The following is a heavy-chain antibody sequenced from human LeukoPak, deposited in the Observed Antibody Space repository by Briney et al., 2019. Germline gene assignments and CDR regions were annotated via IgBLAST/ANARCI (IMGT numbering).Heavy chain of an antibody. Sequence: QTGGSLRLSCAASGFTFDDYAMHWVRQAPGKGLEWVSGISWNSGSIGYADSVKGRFTISRDNAKNSLCLQMNSLRAEDTALYYCAKSKGGELFLYYFDYWGQGTLVTVSS. CDR3: AKSKGGELFLYYFDY. D-gene: IGHD3-10*01. CDR2: ISWNSGSI. CDR1: GFTFDDYA. V-gene: IGHV3-9*01. J-gene: IGHJ4*02.